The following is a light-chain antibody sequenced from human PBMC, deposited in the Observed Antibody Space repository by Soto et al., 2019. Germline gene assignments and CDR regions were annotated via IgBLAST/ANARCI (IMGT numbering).Light chain of an antibody. CDR1: QSVSSY. CDR2: DAS. V-gene: IGKV3-11*01. Sequence: EIVLTQSPATLSLSPGERATLSCRASQSVSSYLAWYQQKPGQAPRLLIYDASNRATGIPARFSGSGSGTDFTLTISSREPEDFAVYYCQQRSHWPPTFGPGTKVDI. CDR3: QQRSHWPPT. J-gene: IGKJ3*01.